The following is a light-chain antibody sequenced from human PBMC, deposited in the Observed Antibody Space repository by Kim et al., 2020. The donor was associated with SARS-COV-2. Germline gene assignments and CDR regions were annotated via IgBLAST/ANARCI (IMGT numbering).Light chain of an antibody. V-gene: IGLV2-14*01. CDR2: DVS. CDR3: SSYTSSTTLV. CDR1: SSDVGGYNY. Sequence: QSALTQTASVSGSPGQSITISCTGTSSDVGGYNYVSWYQQHPGEAPKLMIYDVSQRPSGVSNRFSGSKSGNTASLTISGLQAEDEGDYYCSSYTSSTTLVFGGGTHLTVL. J-gene: IGLJ2*01.